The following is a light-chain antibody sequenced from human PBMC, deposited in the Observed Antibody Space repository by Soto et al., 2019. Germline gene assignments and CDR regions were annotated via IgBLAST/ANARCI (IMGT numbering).Light chain of an antibody. Sequence: QSALTQPASVSGSPGQSITISCTGTSSDVGSYNPVSWYQQHPGKAPKLMIYKVSKRPSGVSNRFSGSKSGNTASLTISGLQGEDEADYYCCSYAGSSSVVFGRGTKVTVL. J-gene: IGLJ2*01. CDR2: KVS. V-gene: IGLV2-23*02. CDR3: CSYAGSSSVV. CDR1: SSDVGSYNP.